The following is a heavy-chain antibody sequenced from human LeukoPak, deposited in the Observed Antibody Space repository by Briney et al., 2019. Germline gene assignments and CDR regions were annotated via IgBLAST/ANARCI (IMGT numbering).Heavy chain of an antibody. J-gene: IGHJ4*02. CDR3: ARERVYCSSTSCPTEFDY. CDR1: GGTFSSYA. CDR2: IIPILGIA. D-gene: IGHD2-2*01. Sequence: GSSVKVSCKASGGTFSSYAISWVRQAPGQGLEWMGRIIPILGIANYAQKFQGRVTITADESTSTAYMELSSLRSEDTAVYYCARERVYCSSTSCPTEFDYWGQGTLVTVSS. V-gene: IGHV1-69*04.